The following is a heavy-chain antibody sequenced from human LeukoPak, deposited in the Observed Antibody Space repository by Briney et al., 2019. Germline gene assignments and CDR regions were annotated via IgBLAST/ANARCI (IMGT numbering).Heavy chain of an antibody. J-gene: IGHJ6*02. CDR2: IYNSGSS. CDR1: GGSISSYY. Sequence: SETLSPTCTVSGGSISSYYWSRIRLPPGKGLEWIGSIYNSGSSNYNPSLKSRVTISVDTSKKQFSLDLSSVTAADTAVYYCACGGEWHYHYGMDVWGQGTTVTVSS. D-gene: IGHD2-21*01. CDR3: ACGGEWHYHYGMDV. V-gene: IGHV4-59*01.